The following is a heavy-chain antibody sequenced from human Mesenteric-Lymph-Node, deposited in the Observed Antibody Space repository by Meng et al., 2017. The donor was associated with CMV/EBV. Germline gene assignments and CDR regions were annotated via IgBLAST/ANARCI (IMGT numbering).Heavy chain of an antibody. J-gene: IGHJ4*02. CDR3: VRAEYGDYAGY. CDR1: GFVMRDYY. V-gene: IGHV3-11*01. D-gene: IGHD4-17*01. Sequence: GGSLRLSCATSGFVMRDYYLAWIRQAPGKGLEWISYISGSSNTIYYADSVKGRFTTSRDNAMRSLNLQMNSLRAEDTAVYYCVRAEYGDYAGYWGQGTLVTVSS. CDR2: ISGSSNTI.